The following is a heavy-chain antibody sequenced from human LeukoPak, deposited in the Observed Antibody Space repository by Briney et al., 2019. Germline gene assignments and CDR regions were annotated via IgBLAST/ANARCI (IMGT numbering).Heavy chain of an antibody. CDR1: GFTFTDYG. CDR3: AREDSYYYGSGSYPFDY. J-gene: IGHJ4*02. D-gene: IGHD3-10*01. CDR2: IRYDENTK. Sequence: GGSLRLSCAASGFTFTDYGMHWVRQAPGKGLEWVAFIRYDENTKYYADSVKGRFTISRDNSKNTLFLQMNSLRPDDTALYYCAREDSYYYGSGSYPFDYWGQGTLVTVSS. V-gene: IGHV3-30*02.